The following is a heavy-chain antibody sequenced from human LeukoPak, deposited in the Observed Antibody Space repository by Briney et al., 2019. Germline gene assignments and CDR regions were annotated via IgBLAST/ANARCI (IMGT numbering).Heavy chain of an antibody. D-gene: IGHD2-2*01. CDR1: GFTFSSYW. CDR3: ARDRDIVVVPAAIFSGPYYYYYSMDV. Sequence: GGSLRLSCAASGFTFSSYWMHWVRQAPGKGLAWVSRINSDGSSTSYADSVKGRFTISRDNAKNTLYLQMNSLRAEDTAVYYCARDRDIVVVPAAIFSGPYYYYYSMDVWGKGTTVTVSS. V-gene: IGHV3-74*01. J-gene: IGHJ6*04. CDR2: INSDGSST.